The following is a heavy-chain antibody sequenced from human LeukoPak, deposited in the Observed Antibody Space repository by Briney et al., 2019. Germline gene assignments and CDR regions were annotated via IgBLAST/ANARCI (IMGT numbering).Heavy chain of an antibody. Sequence: GGSLRLSCAASGFTFSNYNMNWVRQAPGKGLEWVSYISSSSSTIHYAESVKGRFTISRDNARNSLYLQMNSLSAEDTAVYYCARDFLEDDYWGQGTLVTVSS. D-gene: IGHD3-3*01. CDR3: ARDFLEDDY. V-gene: IGHV3-48*01. J-gene: IGHJ4*02. CDR1: GFTFSNYN. CDR2: ISSSSSTI.